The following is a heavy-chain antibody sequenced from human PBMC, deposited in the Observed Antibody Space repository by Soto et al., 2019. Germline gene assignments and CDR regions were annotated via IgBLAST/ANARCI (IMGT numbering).Heavy chain of an antibody. V-gene: IGHV1-18*01. CDR3: ARASMVRGVTYYYYGMDV. CDR1: GYTFTSYG. CDR2: ISAYNGNT. Sequence: QVQLVQSGAEVKKPGASVKVSCKASGYTFTSYGISWVRQAPGQGLEWMGWISAYNGNTNYAQKLQGRVTMTTDTSTSTACRELRRLRSDDTAVYYCARASMVRGVTYYYYGMDVWGQGTTVTVSS. J-gene: IGHJ6*02. D-gene: IGHD3-10*01.